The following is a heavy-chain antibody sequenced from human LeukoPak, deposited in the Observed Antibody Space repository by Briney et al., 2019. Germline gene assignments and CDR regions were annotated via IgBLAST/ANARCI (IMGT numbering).Heavy chain of an antibody. CDR3: ARRQNNRYPGIAVAAHDAFDI. CDR2: INPNSGGT. CDR1: GYTFTGYY. V-gene: IGHV1-2*02. Sequence: ASVKVSCKASGYTFTGYYMHWVRQAPGQGLEWMGWINPNSGGTNYAQKFQGRVTMTRDTSISTAYMELSRLRSDDTAMYYCARRQNNRYPGIAVAAHDAFDIWGQGTMVTVSS. J-gene: IGHJ3*02. D-gene: IGHD6-19*01.